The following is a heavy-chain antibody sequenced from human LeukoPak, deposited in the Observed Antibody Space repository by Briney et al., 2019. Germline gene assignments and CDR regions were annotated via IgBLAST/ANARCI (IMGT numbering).Heavy chain of an antibody. D-gene: IGHD1-26*01. CDR2: ISGSGGTT. CDR3: ANIVGSDFDY. Sequence: GGSLRLSCAASGFTFSSYAMSWGRHAPGKGLQWVSAISGSGGTTYYADSVKGRFTISRDNSKNTLYLQMNSLRAEDTAVYYCANIVGSDFDYWGQGTLVTVSS. CDR1: GFTFSSYA. V-gene: IGHV3-23*01. J-gene: IGHJ4*02.